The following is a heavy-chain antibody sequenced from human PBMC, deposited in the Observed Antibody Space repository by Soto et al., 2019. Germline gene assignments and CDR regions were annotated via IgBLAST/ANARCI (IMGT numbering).Heavy chain of an antibody. J-gene: IGHJ4*02. D-gene: IGHD5-12*01. CDR3: VRVVAIPGYPDN. V-gene: IGHV1-69*14. CDR1: GATFSSYA. CDR2: IVPTVDTS. Sequence: QVPLVQSGAEVRQPASSVKVSCKTSGATFSSYAITWVRQAPGQGLEWMGGIVPTVDTSTYAQKFLGRVTITADKFTNTVYMELSSLRSDDTAVYYCVRVVAIPGYPDNWGQGTLVTVSS.